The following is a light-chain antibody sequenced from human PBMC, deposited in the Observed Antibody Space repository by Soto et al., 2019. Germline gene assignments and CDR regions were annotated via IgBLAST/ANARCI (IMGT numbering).Light chain of an antibody. CDR2: GNI. V-gene: IGLV1-40*01. Sequence: VLTQPPSVSGAPGQRVTISCTGSSSNIGAPYDVHWYQQLPGTAPKLLIYGNINRLSGVPDRFSGSKSGTSASLAITGLQAEDEADYYCQSYDSSLREVVFGGGTKLTVL. CDR1: SSNIGAPYD. CDR3: QSYDSSLREVV. J-gene: IGLJ3*02.